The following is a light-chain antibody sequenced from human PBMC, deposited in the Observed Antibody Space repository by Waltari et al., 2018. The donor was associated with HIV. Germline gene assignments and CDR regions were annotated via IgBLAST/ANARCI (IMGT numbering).Light chain of an antibody. CDR3: QAWDSSTVV. CDR2: QDT. V-gene: IGLV3-1*01. J-gene: IGLJ2*01. CDR1: ELGDKY. Sequence: SYDLTQPPSVSVSPGQTATITCSGDELGDKYASWYQQKPGHSPVLVIYQDTKPPSGIPERFSGSNSGNTATLTISWTQAMDEADYYCQAWDSSTVVFGGGTKLTVL.